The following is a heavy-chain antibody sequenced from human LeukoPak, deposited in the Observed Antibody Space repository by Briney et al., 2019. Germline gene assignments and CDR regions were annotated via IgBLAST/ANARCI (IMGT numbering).Heavy chain of an antibody. CDR2: INPSGGST. V-gene: IGHV1-46*01. J-gene: IGHJ4*02. Sequence: GASVKVSCKASGYTFTSYYMHWVRQAPGQGLEWMGIINPSGGSTSYAQKFQGRVTMTRDMSTSTVYMELSSLRSEDTAVYYCARDTVLLWFGDHPGYFDYWGQGTLVTVSS. CDR1: GYTFTSYY. D-gene: IGHD3-10*01. CDR3: ARDTVLLWFGDHPGYFDY.